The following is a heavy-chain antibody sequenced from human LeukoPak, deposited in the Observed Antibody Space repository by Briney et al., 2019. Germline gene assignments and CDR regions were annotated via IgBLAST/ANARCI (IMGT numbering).Heavy chain of an antibody. CDR3: IAQLVPSYDFWTPY. V-gene: IGHV3-15*01. CDR1: GFTFTNAW. Sequence: GGSLRLSCAASGFTFTNAWMNWVRQAPGKGLEWVGRIKSKGDGGTADYPAPIKGRFTISTNDSYNTLFLQMNSLKPEDTAVYYCIAQLVPSYDFWTPYWGQGTLVTVSS. J-gene: IGHJ4*02. D-gene: IGHD3-3*01. CDR2: IKSKGDGGTA.